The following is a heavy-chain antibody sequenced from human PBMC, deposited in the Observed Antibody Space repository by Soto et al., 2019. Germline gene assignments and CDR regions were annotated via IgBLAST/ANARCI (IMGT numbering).Heavy chain of an antibody. V-gene: IGHV3-33*01. CDR1: GFPFSSYA. CDR2: IWYDGTNK. D-gene: IGHD1-26*01. CDR3: ARAQSSGNYYSDY. J-gene: IGHJ4*02. Sequence: PGGSLRLSCAASGFPFSSYAMHWVRQAPGKGLEWVAVIWYDGTNKYYADSVKGRFTISRDNSKNTLYVQMNSLRAEDTAVYYCARAQSSGNYYSDYWGQGTLVIVSS.